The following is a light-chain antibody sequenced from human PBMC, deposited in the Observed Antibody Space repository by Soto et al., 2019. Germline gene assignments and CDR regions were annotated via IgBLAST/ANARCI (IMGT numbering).Light chain of an antibody. V-gene: IGKV1-6*01. Sequence: TQMTQSPLSLSASVGEKIIITCRASRDVGSDVSWYQQKPGQAPKLVIYAASNLYTGVPSRFSGRRSGTEFTLTISSLQREDFASYYCLQDYGDSWTFGQGTKVEIE. J-gene: IGKJ1*01. CDR3: LQDYGDSWT. CDR2: AAS. CDR1: RDVGSD.